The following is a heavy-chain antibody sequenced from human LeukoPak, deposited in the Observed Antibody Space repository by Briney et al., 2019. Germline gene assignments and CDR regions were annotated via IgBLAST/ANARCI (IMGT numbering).Heavy chain of an antibody. CDR1: GDSISSSSYS. CDR2: IYPSGTT. D-gene: IGHD6-13*01. V-gene: IGHV4-39*07. CDR3: ARAYSSSWYFNWFDP. J-gene: IGHJ5*02. Sequence: SETLSLTCTVSGDSISSSSYSWGWIRQPPGKGLEWIGNIYPSGTTYYNPSLKTRVTISVDTSKNQFSLKLSSVTAADTAVYFCARAYSSSWYFNWFDPWGQGTLVTVSS.